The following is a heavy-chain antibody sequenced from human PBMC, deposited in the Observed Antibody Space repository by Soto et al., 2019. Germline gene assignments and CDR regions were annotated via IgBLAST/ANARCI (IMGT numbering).Heavy chain of an antibody. V-gene: IGHV2-5*02. CDR2: IYWDDDK. D-gene: IGHD3-9*01. J-gene: IGHJ4*02. CDR3: AHRRYDILTGPIPFDY. Sequence: SGPTLVNPTQTLTLTCTFSGFSLSTSGVGVGWIRQPPGKALEWLALIYWDDDKRYSPSLKSRLTITKDTSKNQVVLTMTNMDPVDTATYYCAHRRYDILTGPIPFDYWGQGTLVTVS. CDR1: GFSLSTSGVG.